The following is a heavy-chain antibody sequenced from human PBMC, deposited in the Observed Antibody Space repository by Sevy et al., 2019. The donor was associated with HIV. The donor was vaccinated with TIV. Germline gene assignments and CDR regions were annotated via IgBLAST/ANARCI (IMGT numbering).Heavy chain of an antibody. D-gene: IGHD2-21*02. CDR2: ISYDGRNK. J-gene: IGHJ4*02. V-gene: IGHV3-30*09. CDR1: GFTFSSYA. CDR3: ARVGVSYCTDDCYHRFDY. Sequence: GGSLRLSCSASGFTFSSYALLWVRQAPGKGLEWVSLISYDGRNKYYSDSVKGRFAISRDESKTTLFLQMESLRTEDTAIYYCARVGVSYCTDDCYHRFDYWGRGPWSPSPQ.